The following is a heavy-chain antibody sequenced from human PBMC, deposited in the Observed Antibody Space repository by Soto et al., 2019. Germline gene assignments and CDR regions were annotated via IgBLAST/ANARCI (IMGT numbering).Heavy chain of an antibody. J-gene: IGHJ4*02. V-gene: IGHV4-34*01. CDR1: GGSFSGYY. CDR2: SNHVGNT. CDR3: ARVLIAGVTTD. D-gene: IGHD5-18*01. Sequence: QVQLQQWGAGLLKPSETLSLTCAVYGGSFSGYYWSWIRQPPGKGLGWIGESNHVGNTNYNPSLKSRVTMSVDPSKNQFSLRLSSVTAADTAVYYCARVLIAGVTTDWGQGTLVLVSS.